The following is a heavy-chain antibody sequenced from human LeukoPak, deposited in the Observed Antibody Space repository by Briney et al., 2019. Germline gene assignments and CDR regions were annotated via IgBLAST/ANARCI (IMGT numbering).Heavy chain of an antibody. J-gene: IGHJ3*02. D-gene: IGHD3-22*01. Sequence: SSETLSLTCAVYGGSFSGYYWSWIRQPPGKGLEWIGEINHSGSTNYNPSLKSRVTISVDTSKNQFSLKLSSVTAADTAVYYCARNSGYYGDAFDIWGQGTMVTVSS. CDR1: GGSFSGYY. V-gene: IGHV4-34*01. CDR3: ARNSGYYGDAFDI. CDR2: INHSGST.